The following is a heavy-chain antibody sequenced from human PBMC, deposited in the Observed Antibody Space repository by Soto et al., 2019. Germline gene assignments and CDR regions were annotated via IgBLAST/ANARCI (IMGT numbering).Heavy chain of an antibody. Sequence: QVQLVQSGAEVKKPGSSVKVSCKASGGTFSSYAISWVRQAPGQGLEWMGGIIPMSGTANYAQKFQGRVTITADESTSTATMELSSLRSEDTAVYFCARSHGSSTSLEIYYYYYYGRDVWGQGTTVTVSS. V-gene: IGHV1-69*01. CDR2: IIPMSGTA. CDR3: ARSHGSSTSLEIYYYYYYGRDV. J-gene: IGHJ6*02. CDR1: GGTFSSYA. D-gene: IGHD2-2*01.